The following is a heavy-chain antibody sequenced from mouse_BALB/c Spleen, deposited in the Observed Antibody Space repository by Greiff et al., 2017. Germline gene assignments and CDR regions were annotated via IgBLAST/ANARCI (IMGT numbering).Heavy chain of an antibody. V-gene: IGHV7-3*02. Sequence: DVMLVESGGGLVQPGGSLRLSCATSGFTFTDYYMSWVRQPPGKALEWLGFIRNKANGYTTEYSASVKGRFTISRDNSQSILYLQMNTLRAEDSATYYCARDNGLRRGAWFAYWGQGTLVTVSA. CDR3: ARDNGLRRGAWFAY. J-gene: IGHJ3*01. CDR1: GFTFTDYY. CDR2: IRNKANGYTT. D-gene: IGHD2-4*01.